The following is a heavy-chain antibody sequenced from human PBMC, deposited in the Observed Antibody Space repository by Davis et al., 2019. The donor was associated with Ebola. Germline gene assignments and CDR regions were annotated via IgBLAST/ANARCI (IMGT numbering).Heavy chain of an antibody. Sequence: AASVKVSCKASGYTFTSYAMHWVRQAPGQRLEWMGWINVGNGNTKYSQKFQGRVTITRDTSASTAYMELSSLRSEDTAVYYCARGGELRAFDIWGQGTMVTVSS. V-gene: IGHV1-3*01. J-gene: IGHJ3*02. CDR2: INVGNGNT. D-gene: IGHD1-26*01. CDR3: ARGGELRAFDI. CDR1: GYTFTSYA.